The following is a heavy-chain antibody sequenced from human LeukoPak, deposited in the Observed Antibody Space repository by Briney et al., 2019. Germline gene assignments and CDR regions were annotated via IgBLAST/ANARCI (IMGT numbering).Heavy chain of an antibody. CDR1: GYTFTNYW. D-gene: IGHD3-22*01. Sequence: GESLKISCKGSGYTFTNYWIGWVSQMPGKGLEWMGIIYPDDSDIRYSPSFQGQVTISADKSITTAYLQWSSLKASDTAMYYCARYYYDRAVAPFEYWGQGSLVTVSS. CDR2: IYPDDSDI. CDR3: ARYYYDRAVAPFEY. V-gene: IGHV5-51*01. J-gene: IGHJ4*02.